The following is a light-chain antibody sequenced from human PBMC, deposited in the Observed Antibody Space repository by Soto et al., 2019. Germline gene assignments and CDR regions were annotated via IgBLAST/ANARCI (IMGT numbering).Light chain of an antibody. Sequence: VGDRVTITCRASQSIRYYLAWYQQMPGKAPKLLIYGASSLQSGVPSRFSGSGSGTEFTLTISSLQPDDFATYFCQHHNSYSQTFGQGTKVDIK. V-gene: IGKV1-5*01. CDR3: QHHNSYSQT. J-gene: IGKJ1*01. CDR1: QSIRYY. CDR2: GAS.